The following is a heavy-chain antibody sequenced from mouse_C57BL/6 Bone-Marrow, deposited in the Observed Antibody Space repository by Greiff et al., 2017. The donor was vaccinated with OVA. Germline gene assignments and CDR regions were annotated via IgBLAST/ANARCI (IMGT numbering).Heavy chain of an antibody. CDR1: GFTFSSYA. V-gene: IGHV5-4*01. D-gene: IGHD2-1*01. CDR3: ARKIYSRDY. CDR2: ISDGGSYT. J-gene: IGHJ2*01. Sequence: DVQLVESGGGLVKPGGSLKLSCAASGFTFSSYAMSWVRQTPEKRLEWVATISDGGSYTYYPDNVKGRFTISRDNAKNNLYLQMSHLKSEDTAMYYCARKIYSRDYWGQGTTLTVSS.